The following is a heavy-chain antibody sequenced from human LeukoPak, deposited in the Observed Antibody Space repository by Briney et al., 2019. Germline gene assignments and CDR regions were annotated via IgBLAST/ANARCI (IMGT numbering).Heavy chain of an antibody. CDR1: GGSLSPYY. J-gene: IGHJ4*02. CDR2: INQSGST. V-gene: IGHV4-34*01. Sequence: SETLSLTCSVSGGSLSPYYWSWIRQPPGGGLEWLGEINQSGSTNYNPSLKSRVTISVEKFKNQFSLEVTSVSAADTAIYYCATLGGLYYESHGYPDFDHWGQGTLVTVSS. CDR3: ATLGGLYYESHGYPDFDH. D-gene: IGHD3-22*01.